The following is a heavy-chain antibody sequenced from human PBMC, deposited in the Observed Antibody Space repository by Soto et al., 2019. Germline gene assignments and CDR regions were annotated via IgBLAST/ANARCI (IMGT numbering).Heavy chain of an antibody. D-gene: IGHD3-10*01. CDR2: IYPGDSDT. Sequence: GESLKISCKGSGYSFAGYWIGWVRQMPGKGLDWMGVIYPGDSDTRYSPSFHGQVTISADKSISTAYLQWSSLRASDTAMYFCARLPGVRGVFDGFNVWGQGTMVTVSS. CDR3: ARLPGVRGVFDGFNV. V-gene: IGHV5-51*01. J-gene: IGHJ3*01. CDR1: GYSFAGYW.